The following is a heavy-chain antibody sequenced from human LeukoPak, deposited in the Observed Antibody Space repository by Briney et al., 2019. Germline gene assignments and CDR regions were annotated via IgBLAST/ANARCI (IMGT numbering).Heavy chain of an antibody. D-gene: IGHD5-12*01. Sequence: KESGPTLVKPTQTLTLTCTFSGFSLSTSGVGVGWIRQPPGKALEWLALIYWDDDKRYSPSLKSRLTITKDTSKNQVVLTMTNMDPVDTATYYCAHSRSSGYGSSPRNFDYWGQGTLVTVSS. CDR3: AHSRSSGYGSSPRNFDY. CDR1: GFSLSTSGVG. J-gene: IGHJ4*02. V-gene: IGHV2-5*02. CDR2: IYWDDDK.